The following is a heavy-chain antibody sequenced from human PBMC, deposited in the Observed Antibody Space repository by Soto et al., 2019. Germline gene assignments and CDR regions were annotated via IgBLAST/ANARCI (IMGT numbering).Heavy chain of an antibody. Sequence: GGSLRLSCAASGFTVSSNYMSWVRQAPGKGLEWVSVIYSGGSTYYADSVKGRFTISRDNSKNTLYLQMNSLRAEDTAVYYCAKGPRSSGWSNYYYYGMDVWGQGTTVTVSS. J-gene: IGHJ6*02. V-gene: IGHV3-53*05. CDR2: IYSGGST. CDR3: AKGPRSSGWSNYYYYGMDV. D-gene: IGHD6-19*01. CDR1: GFTVSSNY.